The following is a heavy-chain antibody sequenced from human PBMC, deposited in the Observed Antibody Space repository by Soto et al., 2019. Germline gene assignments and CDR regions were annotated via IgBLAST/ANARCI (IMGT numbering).Heavy chain of an antibody. Sequence: PSETLSLTCTVSGGCISSQYWGWIRQPPGKGLEWIGQIFYSGGTNYNPSLKSRVTISVDTSKNQFSLNLSSVTAADTALYYCARAGGNFDPWGPGTLVTVSS. CDR3: ARAGGNFDP. CDR1: GGCISSQY. J-gene: IGHJ5*02. V-gene: IGHV4-59*11. CDR2: IFYSGGT.